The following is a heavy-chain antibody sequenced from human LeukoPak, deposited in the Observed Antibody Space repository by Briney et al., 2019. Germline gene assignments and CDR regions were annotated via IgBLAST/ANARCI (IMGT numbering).Heavy chain of an antibody. D-gene: IGHD2-21*01. Sequence: SETLSLTCTVSGGSINNNYWGWFRQPPGKGLEWLGYIYSSGSTTYNPSLESRLAISIGTSKNHLSLKLSSVTAADTAVYFCAKRAVTTAGDLWFDPWGQGTLVTVSS. CDR3: AKRAVTTAGDLWFDP. V-gene: IGHV4-59*08. CDR1: GGSINNNY. J-gene: IGHJ5*02. CDR2: IYSSGST.